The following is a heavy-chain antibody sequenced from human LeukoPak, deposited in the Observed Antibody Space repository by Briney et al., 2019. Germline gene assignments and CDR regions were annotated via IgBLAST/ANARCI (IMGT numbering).Heavy chain of an antibody. Sequence: SETLSLTCTVSGVSISSGNYYWRWVRQPAGLGLEWIGRMSTSASSNYNPSRKSRVTISVYTSKNQFSLRLSSVTSADTAVYYFARGGVVPAALSWFDPSGQGTLVTASS. D-gene: IGHD2-2*01. CDR2: MSTSASS. V-gene: IGHV4-61*02. J-gene: IGHJ5*02. CDR1: GVSISSGNYY. CDR3: ARGGVVPAALSWFDP.